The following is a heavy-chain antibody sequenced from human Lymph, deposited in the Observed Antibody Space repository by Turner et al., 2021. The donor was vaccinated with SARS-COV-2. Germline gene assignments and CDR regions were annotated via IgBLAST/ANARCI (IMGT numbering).Heavy chain of an antibody. V-gene: IGHV3-53*01. J-gene: IGHJ4*02. CDR2: IYSGGST. Sequence: EVQLVQSGGGLIQPGGSLTLSCAASGFTVSSNYMSWVRQAPGKGLEWVSLIYSGGSTYSADSVKGRFTISRDNSKNTLYLQMNSLRAEDTAVYYCATPGLSSSSLNYWGQGTLVTVSS. D-gene: IGHD6-6*01. CDR3: ATPGLSSSSLNY. CDR1: GFTVSSNY.